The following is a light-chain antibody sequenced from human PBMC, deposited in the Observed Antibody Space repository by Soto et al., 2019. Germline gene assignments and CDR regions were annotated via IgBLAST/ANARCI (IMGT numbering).Light chain of an antibody. CDR2: EVN. J-gene: IGLJ1*01. Sequence: QSALTQPASVSGSPGQSITISCTGTSSDLGGYNDVSWYQQHPGKAPKLMIYEVNNRPSGVSNRFSGSKSGNTSSLTISRLQAEDEDDYYCNSYTSSTTYVFGTGTKLTVL. CDR3: NSYTSSTTYV. V-gene: IGLV2-14*01. CDR1: SSDLGGYND.